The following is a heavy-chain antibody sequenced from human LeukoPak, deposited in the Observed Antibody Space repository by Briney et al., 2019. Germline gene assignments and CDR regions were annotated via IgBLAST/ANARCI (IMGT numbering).Heavy chain of an antibody. D-gene: IGHD6-13*01. CDR1: GFTFNSYS. Sequence: GGSLRLSCAASGFTFNSYSMNWVRQAPGKGLEWVSSISSSSLSYIYYADSVKGRFTIFRDNVKNSLYLQMNRLRAEDTAVYYCARDRDRSSWSSRRVGDYFDYWGQGTLVTVSS. V-gene: IGHV3-21*01. J-gene: IGHJ4*02. CDR2: ISSSSLSYI. CDR3: ARDRDRSSWSSRRVGDYFDY.